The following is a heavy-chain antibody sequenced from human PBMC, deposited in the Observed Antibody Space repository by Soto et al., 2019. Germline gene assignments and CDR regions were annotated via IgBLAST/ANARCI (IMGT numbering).Heavy chain of an antibody. J-gene: IGHJ6*02. CDR3: AKDLTGYAMDV. Sequence: EVQLVESGGGLVHPGGSLRLSCAASGISFSSSQMDWVRQAPGKGLEWVAYINDNGRAIYYADSVKGRFTISGDNAKNSLFLQMNSLRGEDTAVYYCAKDLTGYAMDVWGQGTTVTVSS. D-gene: IGHD2-2*01. CDR1: GISFSSSQ. CDR2: INDNGRAI. V-gene: IGHV3-48*03.